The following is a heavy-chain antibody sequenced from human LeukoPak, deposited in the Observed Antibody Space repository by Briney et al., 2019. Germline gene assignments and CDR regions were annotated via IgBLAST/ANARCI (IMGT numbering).Heavy chain of an antibody. CDR1: GFTFSIYG. D-gene: IGHD3-10*01. V-gene: IGHV3-33*01. CDR2: IWFDGSNK. J-gene: IGHJ6*02. Sequence: GGSLRLSCGASGFTFSIYGMHWVRQAPGKGPEWVAVIWFDGSNKYYADSVKGRFTISRDNSKNTLYLQINSLRVEDTAVYYCARANYGSGSNYYYGLDVWGQGTTVTVSS. CDR3: ARANYGSGSNYYYGLDV.